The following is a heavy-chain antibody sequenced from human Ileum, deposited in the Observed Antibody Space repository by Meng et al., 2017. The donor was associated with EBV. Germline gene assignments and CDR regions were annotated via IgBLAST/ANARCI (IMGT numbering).Heavy chain of an antibody. CDR1: GDTLFNGGHY. Sequence: QVHLQESGPGLVKPSXXLSLTCXVSGDTLFNGGHYWTWLRQPPGKGLEWIGYIFYTGSTYYNPSLKSRVTISLDLSKNQFSLNLTSVTAADTAVYYCARDSNGDYGWVDPWGQGNLVPVSS. CDR3: ARDSNGDYGWVDP. D-gene: IGHD4-17*01. J-gene: IGHJ5*02. CDR2: IFYTGST. V-gene: IGHV4-30-4*01.